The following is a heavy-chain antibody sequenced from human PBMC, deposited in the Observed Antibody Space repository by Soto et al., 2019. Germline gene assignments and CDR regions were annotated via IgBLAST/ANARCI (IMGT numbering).Heavy chain of an antibody. V-gene: IGHV3-13*01. CDR3: TRAGPNWAFDI. CDR2: IGTGDDT. CDR1: GFTFSMSD. J-gene: IGHJ3*02. D-gene: IGHD2-8*01. Sequence: EVQLVESGGGVVQPGGSLRLSCVASGFTFSMSDMHWVRQAPGAGLEWVSGIGTGDDTYYAVSVKGRFTISRANAENSLYLQLNGLRAGDTAVYYCTRAGPNWAFDIWGQGKMVTVSS.